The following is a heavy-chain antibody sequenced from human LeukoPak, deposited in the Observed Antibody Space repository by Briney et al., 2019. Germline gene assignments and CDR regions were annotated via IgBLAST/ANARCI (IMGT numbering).Heavy chain of an antibody. D-gene: IGHD3-3*01. V-gene: IGHV1-3*01. Sequence: ASVKVSCKASGYTFTSYVMHWVRQVPGQRLEWMGWINAGNGNTKYSQKLQDRVTITRNTSASTAYLELSSLRSEDTAVYYCARARSDWSGNDYWGQGTLVTVSS. J-gene: IGHJ4*02. CDR3: ARARSDWSGNDY. CDR2: INAGNGNT. CDR1: GYTFTSYV.